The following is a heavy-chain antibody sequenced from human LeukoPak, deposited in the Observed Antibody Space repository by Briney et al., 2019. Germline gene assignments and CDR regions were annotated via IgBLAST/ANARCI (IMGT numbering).Heavy chain of an antibody. J-gene: IGHJ4*02. V-gene: IGHV4-34*01. D-gene: IGHD6-19*01. CDR1: GGSFSGYY. Sequence: SETLSLTCAVYGGSFSGYYWSWIRQPPGKGLEWIGEINHSGSINFNPTLKSRVTISVDTSKNQFSLNLSSVTAADTAVYYCASGRRAGTGWFVRSPFDYWGQGTLVTVSS. CDR2: INHSGSI. CDR3: ASGRRAGTGWFVRSPFDY.